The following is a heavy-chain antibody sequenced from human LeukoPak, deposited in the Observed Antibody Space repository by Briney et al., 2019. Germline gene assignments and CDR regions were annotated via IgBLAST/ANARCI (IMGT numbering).Heavy chain of an antibody. CDR1: GFTFSSYA. J-gene: IGHJ4*02. V-gene: IGHV3-23*01. CDR3: AKDRGFIVATNLDY. CDR2: ISGSGGST. Sequence: PGGSLRLSCAASGFTFSSYAMSWVPQAPGKGLEWVSAISGSGGSTYYADSVKGRLTISRDNSKNTLYLQMNSLRAEDTAVYYCAKDRGFIVATNLDYWGQGTLVTVSS. D-gene: IGHD5-12*01.